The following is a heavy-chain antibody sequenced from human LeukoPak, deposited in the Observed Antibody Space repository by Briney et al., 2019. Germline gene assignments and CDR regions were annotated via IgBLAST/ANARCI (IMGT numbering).Heavy chain of an antibody. CDR2: INIYNGNT. D-gene: IGHD1-26*01. CDR1: GYTFTTYA. J-gene: IGHJ4*02. Sequence: ASVKVSCKTSGYTFTTYAISWVRQGPGQGLEWMGWINIYNGNTKYAQKFQGRVTMTADTSTSTAYMEMRSLRADDTAVYYCARLPHPLGGTAGDYWGQGTLVTVSS. V-gene: IGHV1-18*01. CDR3: ARLPHPLGGTAGDY.